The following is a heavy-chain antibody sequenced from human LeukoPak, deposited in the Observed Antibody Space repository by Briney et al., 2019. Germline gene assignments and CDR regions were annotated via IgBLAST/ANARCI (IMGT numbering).Heavy chain of an antibody. CDR2: INHSGST. J-gene: IGHJ5*02. D-gene: IGHD6-13*01. CDR1: GGSFSGYS. Sequence: SETLSLTCAVYGGSFSGYSWSWIRQPPGKGLEWIGEINHSGSTNYNPSLKSRVTISVDTSKNQFSLKLSSVTAADTPVYYCASSPRDSSVSVWFDPWGQGTLVTVSS. CDR3: ASSPRDSSVSVWFDP. V-gene: IGHV4-34*01.